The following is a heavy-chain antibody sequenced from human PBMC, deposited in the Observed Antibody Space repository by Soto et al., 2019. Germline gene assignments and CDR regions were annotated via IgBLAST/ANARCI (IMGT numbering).Heavy chain of an antibody. CDR1: GGTFSSYA. Sequence: QVQLVQSGAEVKKPGSSVKVSCKASGGTFSSYAISWVRQAPGQGREWMGGFIPIFGAADYAQNFQGRVTIAADEPTSTAYMELSSLRSEDTAVYYCASPRDNYYYNGMDVWGQGTTVTVSS. CDR3: ASPRDNYYYNGMDV. V-gene: IGHV1-69*12. CDR2: FIPIFGAA. J-gene: IGHJ6*02. D-gene: IGHD3-10*01.